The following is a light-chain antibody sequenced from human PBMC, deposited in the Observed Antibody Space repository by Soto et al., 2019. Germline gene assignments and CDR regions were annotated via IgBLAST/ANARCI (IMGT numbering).Light chain of an antibody. Sequence: QSVLTQPPSASESPGQSVTISCTGTSSDVGGYNSVSWYQQHPGKAPRLMIYEVSKRPSGVPDRFSGSKSGSTASLTVSGLQAEDEADYYCSSYAGRLVFGGGTKLTVL. V-gene: IGLV2-8*01. CDR3: SSYAGRLV. CDR1: SSDVGGYNS. CDR2: EVS. J-gene: IGLJ2*01.